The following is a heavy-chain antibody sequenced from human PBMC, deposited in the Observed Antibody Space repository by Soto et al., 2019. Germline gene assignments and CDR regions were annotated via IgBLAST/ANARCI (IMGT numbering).Heavy chain of an antibody. V-gene: IGHV4-38-2*01. Sequence: SETLSLTCAFSVCSISSGHYWGWIRQPPGKGLEWIGTIYHSGSTFYNPSLKSRVTISVDTSKNQFSLKLRSVTAADTALYYCTRVDRSGWPHNFFDSLGQGTLVTVSS. CDR3: TRVDRSGWPHNFFDS. J-gene: IGHJ4*02. CDR1: VCSISSGHY. CDR2: IYHSGST. D-gene: IGHD6-19*01.